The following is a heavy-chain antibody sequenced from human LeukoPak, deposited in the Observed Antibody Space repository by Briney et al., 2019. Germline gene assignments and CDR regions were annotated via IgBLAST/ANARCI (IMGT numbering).Heavy chain of an antibody. V-gene: IGHV3-53*01. Sequence: PGGSLRLSCAASGFTVSSNYMSWVRQAPGKGLEWVSVIYSGGNTYYADSVKGGFTISRDNSKNTRYLQMNSLRAEDTAVYYCARVGGSSYNYWGQGTLVTVSS. J-gene: IGHJ4*02. CDR3: ARVGGSSYNY. CDR1: GFTVSSNY. D-gene: IGHD1-26*01. CDR2: IYSGGNT.